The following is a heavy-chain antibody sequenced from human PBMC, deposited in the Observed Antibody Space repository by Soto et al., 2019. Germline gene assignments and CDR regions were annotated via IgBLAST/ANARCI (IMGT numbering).Heavy chain of an antibody. J-gene: IGHJ4*02. CDR1: GCSISSSNW. CDR2: IYHSGST. Sequence: SETLSLTCAFSGCSISSSNWWSWVRQPPGKGLEWIGEIYHSGSTNYNPSLKSRVTISVDTSKNQCSLKLNSATAADTAVYYCAMGYSAYLGPDYWGQGTLVTVSS. D-gene: IGHD5-12*01. CDR3: AMGYSAYLGPDY. V-gene: IGHV4-4*02.